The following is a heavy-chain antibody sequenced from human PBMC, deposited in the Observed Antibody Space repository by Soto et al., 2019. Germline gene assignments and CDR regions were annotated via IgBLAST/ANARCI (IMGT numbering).Heavy chain of an antibody. Sequence: QVQLVQSGAEVKKPGASVKVSCKASGYTFTSYGISWVRKAPGQGLEWMGWISAYNGNTNYAQKLQGRVTMTTDTSTSTAYMVLRSLRSDDTAVYYCARDGGPTYYYDRSGYYFGAYGMDVWGQGTTVTVSS. CDR2: ISAYNGNT. V-gene: IGHV1-18*01. CDR1: GYTFTSYG. CDR3: ARDGGPTYYYDRSGYYFGAYGMDV. D-gene: IGHD3-22*01. J-gene: IGHJ6*02.